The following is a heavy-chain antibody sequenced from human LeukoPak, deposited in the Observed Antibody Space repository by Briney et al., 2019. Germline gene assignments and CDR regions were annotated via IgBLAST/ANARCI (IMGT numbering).Heavy chain of an antibody. CDR3: ARVSGLGMNEYYQH. V-gene: IGHV3-74*01. J-gene: IGHJ1*01. CDR2: INNDGSDT. CDR1: GFSFADSW. D-gene: IGHD3-10*01. Sequence: PGGSLRLSCAASGFSFADSWMHWVRQAPGKGLVWVSRINNDGSDTRYADSVRGRFTISRDNAKNPLYLQMNSLRAEDTAVYYCARVSGLGMNEYYQHWGQGTLVTVPS.